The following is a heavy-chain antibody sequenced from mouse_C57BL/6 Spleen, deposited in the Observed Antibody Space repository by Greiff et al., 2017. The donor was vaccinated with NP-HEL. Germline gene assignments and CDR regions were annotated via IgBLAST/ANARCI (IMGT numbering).Heavy chain of an antibody. Sequence: QVQLQQPGAELVKPGASVKLSCKASGYTFTSYWMHWVKQRPGQGLEWIGMIHPNSGSTNYNEKFKSEATLTVDKSSSTAYMQLSSLTSEDSAVYYCARPLYGYDGLMDYWGQGTSVTVSS. D-gene: IGHD2-2*01. CDR2: IHPNSGST. V-gene: IGHV1-64*01. J-gene: IGHJ4*01. CDR3: ARPLYGYDGLMDY. CDR1: GYTFTSYW.